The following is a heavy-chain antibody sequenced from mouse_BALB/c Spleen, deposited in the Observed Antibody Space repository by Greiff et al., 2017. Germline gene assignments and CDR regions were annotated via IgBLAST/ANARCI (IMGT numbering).Heavy chain of an antibody. D-gene: IGHD1-1*01. CDR1: GYTFTDYA. V-gene: IGHV1S137*01. Sequence: VQLQQSGAELVRPGVSVKISCKGSGYTFTDYAMHWVKQSHAKSLEWIGVISTYYGDASYNQKFKGKATMTVDKSSSTAYMELARLTSEDSAIYYCARGTTVVAYYAMDYWGQGTSVTVSS. CDR2: ISTYYGDA. J-gene: IGHJ4*01. CDR3: ARGTTVVAYYAMDY.